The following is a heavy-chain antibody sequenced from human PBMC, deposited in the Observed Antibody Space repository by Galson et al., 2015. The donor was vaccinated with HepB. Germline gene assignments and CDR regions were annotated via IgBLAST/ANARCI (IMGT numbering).Heavy chain of an antibody. CDR1: GGSFSGYY. CDR2: INHSGST. V-gene: IGHV4-34*01. J-gene: IGHJ4*02. Sequence: SETLSLTCAVYGGSFSGYYWSWIRQPPGKGLEWIGEINHSGSTNYNPSLKSRVTISVDTSKNQFSLKLSSVTAADTAVYYCARGRRASSAYSVVVPAARNTYYFDYWGQGTLVTVSS. D-gene: IGHD2-2*01. CDR3: ARGRRASSAYSVVVPAARNTYYFDY.